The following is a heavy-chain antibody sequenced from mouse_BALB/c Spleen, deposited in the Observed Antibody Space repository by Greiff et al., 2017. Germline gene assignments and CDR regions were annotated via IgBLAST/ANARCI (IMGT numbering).Heavy chain of an antibody. CDR2: IDPANGNT. J-gene: IGHJ4*01. CDR3: ARPHYYGYAMDY. CDR1: GFNIKDTY. D-gene: IGHD1-2*01. Sequence: EVKLQESGAELVKPGASVKLSCTASGFNIKDTYMHWVKQRPEQGLEWIGRIDPANGNTKYDPKFQGKATITADTSSNTAYLQLSSLTSEDTAVYYCARPHYYGYAMDYWGQGTSVTVSS. V-gene: IGHV14-3*02.